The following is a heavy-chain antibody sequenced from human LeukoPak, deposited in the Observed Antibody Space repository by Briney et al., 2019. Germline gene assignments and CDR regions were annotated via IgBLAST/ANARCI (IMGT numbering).Heavy chain of an antibody. Sequence: SGGSLRLSCAASGFTFSDYAMAWVRQAPGKGLEWVSSISGSGDTTFYTGSLKGRFTISRDDSKNTLYLQMNSLRAEDTAVYYCVKDLGRYRDNCFDYWGQGTLVTVSS. CDR1: GFTFSDYA. CDR3: VKDLGRYRDNCFDY. D-gene: IGHD1-26*01. J-gene: IGHJ4*02. V-gene: IGHV3-23*01. CDR2: ISGSGDTT.